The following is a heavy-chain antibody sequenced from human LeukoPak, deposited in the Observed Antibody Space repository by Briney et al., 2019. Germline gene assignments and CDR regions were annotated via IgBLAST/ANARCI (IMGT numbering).Heavy chain of an antibody. CDR3: ARGRRMIGIAADGY. V-gene: IGHV4-59*08. CDR2: IYYSGST. J-gene: IGHJ4*02. D-gene: IGHD6-13*01. CDR1: GGSISSYY. Sequence: PSETLSLTCTVSGGSISSYYWSWIRQPPGKGLEWIGYIYYSGSTNYNPSLKSRVTISVDTSKNQFSLKLSSVTAADTAVYYCARGRRMIGIAADGYWGQGTLVTVSS.